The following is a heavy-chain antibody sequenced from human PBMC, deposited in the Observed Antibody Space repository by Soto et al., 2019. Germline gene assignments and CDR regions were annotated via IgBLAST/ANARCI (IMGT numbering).Heavy chain of an antibody. J-gene: IGHJ4*02. V-gene: IGHV3-9*01. CDR1: GFTFDDYA. D-gene: IGHD6-13*01. CDR3: VKEGEKAAFLPYFAH. Sequence: RLSCAASGFTFDDYAMHWVRQAPGKGLEWVSVISWHSGNIAYADSVKGRFTISRDNAKNSLYLQMNSLRVDDTAVYYCVKEGEKAAFLPYFAHWGQGPLVTVPS. CDR2: ISWHSGNI.